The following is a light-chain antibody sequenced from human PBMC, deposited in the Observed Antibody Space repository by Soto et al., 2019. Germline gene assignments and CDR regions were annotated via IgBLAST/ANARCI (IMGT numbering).Light chain of an antibody. CDR3: STDTSGATYV. CDR1: SSDVGAYNY. V-gene: IGLV2-14*03. J-gene: IGLJ1*01. Sequence: SALTQPASVSASPGQSITISRAGTSSDVGAYNYVSWYQHHPGKAPKLMIYDVNNRPSADSNRFSGSKSGNTASLTISGLHAEYEVDNNCSTDTSGATYVFGSGTRVTVL. CDR2: DVN.